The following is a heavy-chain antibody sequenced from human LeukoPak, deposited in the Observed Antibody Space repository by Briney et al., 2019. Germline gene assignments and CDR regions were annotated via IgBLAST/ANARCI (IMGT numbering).Heavy chain of an antibody. D-gene: IGHD6-19*01. CDR2: INQDGSEK. V-gene: IGHV3-7*01. J-gene: IGHJ3*02. CDR1: GFTFSSHW. CDR3: ARDRSSGRDAFDI. Sequence: RTGGSLRLSCAASGFTFSSHWMSWVRQAPGKGLAWVANINQDGSEKYYVDSVKGQFTISRDNAKNSLYLQMNSLRAEDTAVYYCARDRSSGRDAFDIWGQGTMVTVSS.